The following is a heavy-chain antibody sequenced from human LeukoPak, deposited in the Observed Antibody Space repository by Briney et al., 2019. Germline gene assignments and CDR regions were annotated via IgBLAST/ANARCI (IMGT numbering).Heavy chain of an antibody. Sequence: ASVKVSCKVSGYTLTELSMHWVRQAPGKGLEWMGGSDPEDGETIYAQKFQGRVTMTEDTSTDTAYMELSSLRSEDTAVYYCATAVRAGYSSGWYMPFDYWGQGTLVTVSS. J-gene: IGHJ4*02. CDR2: SDPEDGET. CDR1: GYTLTELS. D-gene: IGHD6-19*01. V-gene: IGHV1-24*01. CDR3: ATAVRAGYSSGWYMPFDY.